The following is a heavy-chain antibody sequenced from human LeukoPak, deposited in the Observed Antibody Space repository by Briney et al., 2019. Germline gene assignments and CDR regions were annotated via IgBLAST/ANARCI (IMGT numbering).Heavy chain of an antibody. CDR3: ARGLVATMGFDY. D-gene: IGHD5-12*01. CDR1: GFTFSSYA. J-gene: IGHJ4*02. CDR2: ISSNGGST. Sequence: PGGSLRLSCAASGFTFSSYAMHWVRQAPGKGLEYVSAISSNGGSTYYANSVKGRFTISRDNSKSTLYLQMGSLRAEDMAVYYCARGLVATMGFDYWGQGTLVTVSS. V-gene: IGHV3-64*01.